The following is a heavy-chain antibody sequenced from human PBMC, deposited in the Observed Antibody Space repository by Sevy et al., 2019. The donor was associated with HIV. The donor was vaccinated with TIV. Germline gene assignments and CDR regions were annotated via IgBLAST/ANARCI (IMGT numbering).Heavy chain of an antibody. J-gene: IGHJ4*02. CDR1: GFTFGDYA. CDR3: TRGYYYDSSGYSDY. Sequence: GGSLRLSCTGSGFTFGDYAMSWFRQAPGMGLEWVGFIRSKGYGGAKEYAGSVKGRFTISRDDSKSLADLQMNSLKTEDTAVYYCTRGYYYDSSGYSDYWGQGTLVTVSS. D-gene: IGHD3-22*01. CDR2: IRSKGYGGAK. V-gene: IGHV3-49*03.